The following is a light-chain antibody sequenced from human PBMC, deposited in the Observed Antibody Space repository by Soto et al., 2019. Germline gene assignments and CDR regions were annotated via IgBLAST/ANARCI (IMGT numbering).Light chain of an antibody. V-gene: IGKV3D-7*01. J-gene: IGKJ5*01. CDR1: QSVSSTF. CDR3: HQDYDLVT. CDR2: GAS. Sequence: EIVMTQSPATLSLSPGERATLSCRASQSVSSTFLSWYQHKPGQAPRLLIYGASARATGIPARFSGSGSGTDFTLTISSLQPEDFAVYYCHQDYDLVTFGQGTRLEIK.